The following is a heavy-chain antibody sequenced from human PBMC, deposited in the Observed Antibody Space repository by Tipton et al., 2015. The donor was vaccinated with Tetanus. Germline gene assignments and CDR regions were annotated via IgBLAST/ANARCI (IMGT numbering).Heavy chain of an antibody. CDR2: IDYFGTT. D-gene: IGHD3-3*01. J-gene: IGHJ1*01. CDR3: ARTSGYLYSSY. Sequence: TLSLTCTVSGGSISTYHWNWIRQFPGKGLEWIGYIDYFGTTKYNPSLKSRVAMSVDTSKNQLSLKLSSVTSADPAVYYCARTSGYLYSSYWGQGTLVTVSS. CDR1: GGSISTYH. V-gene: IGHV4-59*01.